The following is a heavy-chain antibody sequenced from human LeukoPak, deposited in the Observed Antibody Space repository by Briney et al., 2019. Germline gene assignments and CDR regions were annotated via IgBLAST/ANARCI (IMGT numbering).Heavy chain of an antibody. CDR2: ISGRTGGT. CDR1: GFTFNTNA. J-gene: IGHJ4*02. D-gene: IGHD5-12*01. V-gene: IGHV3-23*01. Sequence: GGSLKLSCAASGFTFNTNAMIWLRQAPGKGLEWVSAISGRTGGTYYADSVKGRFTISRDNSKSTLYLQMDSLRAEDTAVYYCAKCGNSGCHLIDYWGQGTLVTVSS. CDR3: AKCGNSGCHLIDY.